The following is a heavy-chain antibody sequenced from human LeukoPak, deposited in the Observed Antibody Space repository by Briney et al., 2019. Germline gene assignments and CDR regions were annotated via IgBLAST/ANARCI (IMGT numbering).Heavy chain of an antibody. CDR3: AKHIIYDFWSGYQISYFDY. CDR2: ISGSGGST. CDR1: LFTSSIYA. Sequence: GGSLRLSCAPSLFTSSIYAMSSGREAPRKGLERGSAISGSGGSTYYADSVKGRFAISRDNSKNTLYLRVNSLRAEDTAVYYCAKHIIYDFWSGYQISYFDYWGQGTLVTVSS. D-gene: IGHD3-3*01. V-gene: IGHV3-23*01. J-gene: IGHJ4*02.